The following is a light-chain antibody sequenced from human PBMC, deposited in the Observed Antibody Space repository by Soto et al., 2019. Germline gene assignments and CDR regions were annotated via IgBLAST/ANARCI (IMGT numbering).Light chain of an antibody. CDR1: QSVSGN. Sequence: EIVMTQSPATLSVSPGERATLSCRASQSVSGNLAWYQQKPGQAPRLLIYGASTRATGLPARFSGSGSGTAFTLTISSLQSEDFAIYYCQQYNNWPPLTFGGGTKVEIK. V-gene: IGKV3-15*01. J-gene: IGKJ4*01. CDR3: QQYNNWPPLT. CDR2: GAS.